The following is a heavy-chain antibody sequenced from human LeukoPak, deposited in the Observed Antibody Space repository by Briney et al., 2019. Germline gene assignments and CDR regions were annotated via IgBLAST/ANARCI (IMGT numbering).Heavy chain of an antibody. V-gene: IGHV4-61*02. CDR1: GASTTSGTYY. J-gene: IGHJ5*02. D-gene: IGHD3-10*01. Sequence: SQTLSLTCTVSGASTTSGTYYWGWIRQPAGTGLEYIGRIYTSGTTNYNPSVKSRVTISIDTSKNQFSLTLRSVTAADTALYYCARGLGSMLRGGSNWFDPWGQGTLVIVSS. CDR2: IYTSGTT. CDR3: ARGLGSMLRGGSNWFDP.